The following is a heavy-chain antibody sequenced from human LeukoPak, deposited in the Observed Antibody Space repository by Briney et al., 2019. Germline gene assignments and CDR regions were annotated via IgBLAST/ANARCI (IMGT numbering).Heavy chain of an antibody. V-gene: IGHV3-30*04. J-gene: IGHJ4*02. CDR3: AREAGGEQQLERWLVRDYFDY. CDR1: GFTFSSYA. CDR2: ISYDGSNK. D-gene: IGHD6-19*01. Sequence: GGSLRLSCAASGFTFSSYAMHWVRQAPGKGLEWVAVISYDGSNKYYADSVKGRFTISRDNSKNTLYLQMNSLRAEDTAVYYCAREAGGEQQLERWLVRDYFDYWGQGTLVTVSS.